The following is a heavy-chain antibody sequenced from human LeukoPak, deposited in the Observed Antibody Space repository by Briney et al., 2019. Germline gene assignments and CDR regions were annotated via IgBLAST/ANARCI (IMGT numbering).Heavy chain of an antibody. V-gene: IGHV3-11*06. CDR1: GSTFSDYY. Sequence: PGGSLRLSCAASGSTFSDYYMSWIRQAPGKGLEWVSYISSSSYTNYADSVKGRFTISRDNAKNSLYLQMNSLRAEDTAVYYCAREGSSPVVPYMDVWGKGTTVTVSS. D-gene: IGHD6-13*01. CDR3: AREGSSPVVPYMDV. J-gene: IGHJ6*04. CDR2: ISSSSYT.